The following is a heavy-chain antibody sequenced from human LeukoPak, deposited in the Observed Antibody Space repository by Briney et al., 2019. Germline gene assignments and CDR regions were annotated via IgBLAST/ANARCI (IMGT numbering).Heavy chain of an antibody. V-gene: IGHV4-59*01. CDR1: GGSISSYY. D-gene: IGHD3-22*01. J-gene: IGHJ6*02. CDR2: IYYSGST. CDR3: ARVENYYDSSGYGYYYGMDV. Sequence: SETLSLTCTVSGGSISSYYWSWIRQPPGKGLEWIGYIYYSGSTNYNPSLKSRVTISVDTSKNQFSLKLSSVTAADTAVYYCARVENYYDSSGYGYYYGMDVWGQGTTVTVSS.